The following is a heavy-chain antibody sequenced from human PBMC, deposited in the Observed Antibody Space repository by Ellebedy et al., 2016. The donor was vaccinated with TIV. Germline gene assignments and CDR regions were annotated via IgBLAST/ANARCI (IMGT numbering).Heavy chain of an antibody. Sequence: SETLSLXXTVSGGSISSYYWSWIRQPPGKGLEWIGYIYYSGSTNYNPSLKSRVTISVDTSKNQFSLKLSSVTAADTAVYYCARVETISYGFDYWGQGTLVTVSS. D-gene: IGHD3-9*01. CDR2: IYYSGST. CDR1: GGSISSYY. V-gene: IGHV4-59*01. J-gene: IGHJ4*02. CDR3: ARVETISYGFDY.